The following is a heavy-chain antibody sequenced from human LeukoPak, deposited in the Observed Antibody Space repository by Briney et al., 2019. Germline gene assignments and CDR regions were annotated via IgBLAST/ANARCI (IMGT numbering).Heavy chain of an antibody. CDR1: EFTFSAYW. CDR2: INGDGSST. Sequence: GGSLRLSCAASEFTFSAYWMHWVRQVPGKGLVWVSRINGDGSSTSYADSVKGRFTISRDNSKNTLYLQMNSLRAEDTAVYYCARDPRSGWNYFDYWGQGTLVTVSS. V-gene: IGHV3-74*01. D-gene: IGHD6-19*01. CDR3: ARDPRSGWNYFDY. J-gene: IGHJ4*02.